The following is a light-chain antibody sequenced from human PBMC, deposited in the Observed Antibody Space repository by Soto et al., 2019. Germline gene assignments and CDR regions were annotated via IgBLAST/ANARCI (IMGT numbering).Light chain of an antibody. CDR3: QQYAPSPLT. V-gene: IGKV3-20*01. J-gene: IGKJ4*01. CDR2: DAS. Sequence: EIVLTQSPGTLALSPGERATLSCRASQSVSNNYFAWYQQKPGQAPRLLIYDASTRATGIPHRFSGSGSWTHFTLTIIRLEPEDFAVYYFQQYAPSPLTFGGGPKVDFK. CDR1: QSVSNNY.